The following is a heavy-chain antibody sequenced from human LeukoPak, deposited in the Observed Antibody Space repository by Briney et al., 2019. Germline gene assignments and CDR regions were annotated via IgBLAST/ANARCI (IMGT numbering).Heavy chain of an antibody. Sequence: SETLSLTCTVSGGSIFSNHWTWVRQPPGRGPELIGYIYYSGTTNYNPSLKSRVTMSVDTSKKQFSLKLSSVTAADTAVYYCARQGGGNGNGMDVWGQGTTVTVSS. J-gene: IGHJ6*02. CDR1: GGSIFSNH. CDR2: IYYSGTT. CDR3: ARQGGGNGNGMDV. V-gene: IGHV4-59*01. D-gene: IGHD4-23*01.